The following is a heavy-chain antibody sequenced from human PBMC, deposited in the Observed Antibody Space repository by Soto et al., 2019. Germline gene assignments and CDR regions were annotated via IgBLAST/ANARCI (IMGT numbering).Heavy chain of an antibody. D-gene: IGHD3-22*01. Sequence: PVGSLRLSCAASGFTFSSYWMHWVRQAPGKGLVWVSRINSDGRSTSYADSVKGRFTISRDNAKNTLYLQMNSLRAEDTAVYYCARDYYDSSGYLNWFDPWGLGTLVTVSS. J-gene: IGHJ5*02. CDR2: INSDGRST. V-gene: IGHV3-74*01. CDR1: GFTFSSYW. CDR3: ARDYYDSSGYLNWFDP.